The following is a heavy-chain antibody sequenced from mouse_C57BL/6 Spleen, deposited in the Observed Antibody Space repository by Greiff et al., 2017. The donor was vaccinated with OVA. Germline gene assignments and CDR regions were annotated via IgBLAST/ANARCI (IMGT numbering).Heavy chain of an antibody. V-gene: IGHV3-1*01. CDR3: ARAAQAGGMDY. CDR2: ISYSGST. Sequence: EVKLMESGPGMVKPSQSLSLTCTVTGYSITSGYDWHWIRHFPGNKLEWMGYISYSGSTNYNPSLKSRISITHDTSKNHFFLKLNSVTTEDTATYYCARAAQAGGMDYWGQGTSVTVSS. J-gene: IGHJ4*01. D-gene: IGHD3-2*02. CDR1: GYSITSGYD.